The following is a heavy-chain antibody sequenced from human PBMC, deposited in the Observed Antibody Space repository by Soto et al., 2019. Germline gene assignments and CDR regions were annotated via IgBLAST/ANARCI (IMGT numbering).Heavy chain of an antibody. CDR2: INHSGST. J-gene: IGHJ5*02. CDR1: GGSFSGYY. CDR3: ARGGYSYGS. V-gene: IGHV4-34*01. Sequence: SETLSLTCAVYGGSFSGYYWSWIRQPPGKGLEWIGEINHSGSTNYNPSLKSRVTISVDTSKNQFSLKLSSVTAADTAVYYCARGGYSYGSWGQGTLVTVSS. D-gene: IGHD5-18*01.